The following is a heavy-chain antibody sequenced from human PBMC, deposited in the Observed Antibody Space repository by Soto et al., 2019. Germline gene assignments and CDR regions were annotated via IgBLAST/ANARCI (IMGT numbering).Heavy chain of an antibody. Sequence: GGSLRLSCAASGFTFSSYAMSWVRQAPGKGLEWVSAISGSGGSTYYADSVKGRFTISRDNSKNTLYLQMNSLRAEDTAVYYCAKDGGRYCSGGSCPDAFDIWGQGTMVTVSS. CDR3: AKDGGRYCSGGSCPDAFDI. CDR2: ISGSGGST. J-gene: IGHJ3*02. D-gene: IGHD2-15*01. CDR1: GFTFSSYA. V-gene: IGHV3-23*01.